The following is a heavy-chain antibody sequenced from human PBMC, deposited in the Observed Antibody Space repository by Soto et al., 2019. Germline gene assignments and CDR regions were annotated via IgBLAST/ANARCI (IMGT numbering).Heavy chain of an antibody. CDR2: INHSGST. D-gene: IGHD3-3*01. CDR1: GGSFSSYY. J-gene: IGHJ5*02. CDR3: ARGEPRFMEWLLLSEYFDP. Sequence: QVQLQQWGAGLLKPSETLSLTCAVYGGSFSSYYWSWIRQPPGKGLEWIGVINHSGSTNYAPSLKSRVTISIGTSKNQVSLTLSSVTAADTAVYYCARGEPRFMEWLLLSEYFDPWGQGTLVTVSS. V-gene: IGHV4-34*01.